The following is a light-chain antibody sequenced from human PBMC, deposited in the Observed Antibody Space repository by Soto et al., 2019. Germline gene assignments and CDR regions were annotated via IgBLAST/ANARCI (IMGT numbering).Light chain of an antibody. Sequence: EVVLTQSPGTLSLSPGERATLSCRASQSVSSNLAWYQQKPGQAPRLLIYGASTRATGIPARFSGSGSGTDFTLTISRLEPEDFAVYYCQQYGTTRITFGQGTRLEI. CDR2: GAS. CDR3: QQYGTTRIT. J-gene: IGKJ5*01. V-gene: IGKV3-20*01. CDR1: QSVSSN.